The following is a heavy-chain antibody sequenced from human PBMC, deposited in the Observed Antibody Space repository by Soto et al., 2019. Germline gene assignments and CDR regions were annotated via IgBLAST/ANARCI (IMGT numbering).Heavy chain of an antibody. V-gene: IGHV1-18*01. CDR2: INVYNGNT. Sequence: GASVKVSCKASGYTFTNYGISWVRQAPGQGLEWMGWINVYNGNTKYAQKVQGRVTMTTDTSTSTAYMELRSLRSDDTAVYYCAIDSRRPDTIAAAGTRGDNWFDPWGQGTLVTVSS. CDR3: AIDSRRPDTIAAAGTRGDNWFDP. CDR1: GYTFTNYG. J-gene: IGHJ5*02. D-gene: IGHD6-13*01.